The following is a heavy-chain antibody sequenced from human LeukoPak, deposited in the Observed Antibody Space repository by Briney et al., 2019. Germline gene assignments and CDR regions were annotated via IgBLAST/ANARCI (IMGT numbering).Heavy chain of an antibody. Sequence: SETLSLTRTVSGGSISSSSYYWGWIRQPPGKGLEWIGSIYYSGSTYYNPSLKSRVTISVDTSKNQFSLKLSSVTAADTAVYYCARSATGATDSFDYWGQGTLVTVPS. CDR3: ARSATGATDSFDY. D-gene: IGHD1-26*01. V-gene: IGHV4-39*01. J-gene: IGHJ4*02. CDR2: IYYSGST. CDR1: GGSISSSSYY.